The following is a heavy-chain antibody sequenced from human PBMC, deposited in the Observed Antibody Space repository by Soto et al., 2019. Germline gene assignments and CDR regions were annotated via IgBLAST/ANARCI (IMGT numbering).Heavy chain of an antibody. D-gene: IGHD2-15*01. V-gene: IGHV1-8*01. Sequence: ASVKVSCKASEYTFTSYDINWVRQATGQGLEWMGWMNPNSGNTGYAQKFQGRVTMTRNTSISTAYMELSSLRSEDTAVYYCARGVVAATGMGYWGQGTLVTVSS. CDR3: ARGVVAATGMGY. CDR1: EYTFTSYD. CDR2: MNPNSGNT. J-gene: IGHJ4*02.